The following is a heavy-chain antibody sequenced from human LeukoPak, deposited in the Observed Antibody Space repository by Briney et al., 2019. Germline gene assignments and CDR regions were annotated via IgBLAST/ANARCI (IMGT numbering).Heavy chain of an antibody. Sequence: SQTLSLTCTVSGGSISSGSYYWSWIRQPAGKGLEWIGRIYTSGSTNYNPSLKSRVTISVDTSKNQFSLKLSSVTAADTAVYYCARGYCSSTSCYGLWAWFDPWGQGTLVTVSS. D-gene: IGHD2-2*01. J-gene: IGHJ5*02. CDR1: GGSISSGSYY. V-gene: IGHV4-61*02. CDR3: ARGYCSSTSCYGLWAWFDP. CDR2: IYTSGST.